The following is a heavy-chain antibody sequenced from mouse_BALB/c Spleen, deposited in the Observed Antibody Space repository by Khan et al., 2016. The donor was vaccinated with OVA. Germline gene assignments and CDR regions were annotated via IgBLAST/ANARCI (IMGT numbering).Heavy chain of an antibody. CDR1: GYIFTNCG. Sequence: QIQLVQSGPELKKPGETVKISCKASGYIFTNCGMNWVKQAPGKGLKWMGWINTNTGEPTFAEEFKERFAFSLETSANTAYLQINSLKNEDTATYFCARGYDMYGSWFAYWGQGTLVTVSA. V-gene: IGHV9-3*02. CDR2: INTNTGEP. D-gene: IGHD2-14*01. CDR3: ARGYDMYGSWFAY. J-gene: IGHJ3*01.